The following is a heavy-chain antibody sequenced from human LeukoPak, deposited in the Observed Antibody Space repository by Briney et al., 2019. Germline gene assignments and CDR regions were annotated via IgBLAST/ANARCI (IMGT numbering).Heavy chain of an antibody. CDR2: IDPSDSYT. Sequence: GESLKISCKGSGYSFTSYWISWVRQMPGKGLEWMGRIDPSDSYTNYSPSFQGHVTISADKSISTAYLQWSSLKASDTAMYYCAAEGYYYDSSGYYPEYYYYGMDAWGQGTTVTVSS. CDR3: AAEGYYYDSSGYYPEYYYYGMDA. J-gene: IGHJ6*02. CDR1: GYSFTSYW. V-gene: IGHV5-10-1*01. D-gene: IGHD3-22*01.